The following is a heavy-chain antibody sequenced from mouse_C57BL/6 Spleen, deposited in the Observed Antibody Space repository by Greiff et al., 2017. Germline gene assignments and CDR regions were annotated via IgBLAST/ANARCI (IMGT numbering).Heavy chain of an antibody. CDR3: ASPSYYCGSSYIDY. CDR2: IYPGDGDT. Sequence: QVQLQQSGPELVKPGASVKISCKASGYAFSSSWMNWVKQRPGKGLEWIGRIYPGDGDTNYNGKFKGKATLTADKSSSTAYMEFSRLTCEVSAVYFVASPSYYCGSSYIDYWGQGTTLTVSS. D-gene: IGHD1-1*01. CDR1: GYAFSSSW. V-gene: IGHV1-82*01. J-gene: IGHJ2*01.